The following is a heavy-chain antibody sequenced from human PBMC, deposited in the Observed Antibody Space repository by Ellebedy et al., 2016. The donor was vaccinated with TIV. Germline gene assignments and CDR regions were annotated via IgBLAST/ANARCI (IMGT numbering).Heavy chain of an antibody. Sequence: GESLKISCAASGFTFSDYYMSWIRQAPGKGLEWVSYISSSSSYTNYADSVKGRFTISRDNAKNSLFLQMNRLRAEDTAVYYCASYCSSTSCPTDYYYGLDVWGQGTTVTVSS. CDR2: ISSSSSYT. CDR1: GFTFSDYY. J-gene: IGHJ6*02. CDR3: ASYCSSTSCPTDYYYGLDV. V-gene: IGHV3-11*06. D-gene: IGHD2-2*01.